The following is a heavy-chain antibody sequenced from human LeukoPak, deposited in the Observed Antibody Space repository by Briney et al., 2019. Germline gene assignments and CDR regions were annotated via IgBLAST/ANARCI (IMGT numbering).Heavy chain of an antibody. Sequence: PSETLSLTCTVSGGSIGSYYWSWIRQPPGKGLEWIGYIFYSGTTYYNPSLKSRVTMSLDTSGSQFSLRLKSLTAADTAVYYCARQIIRGQYLVHFDYWSQGILVTVSS. J-gene: IGHJ4*02. D-gene: IGHD6-13*01. CDR2: IFYSGTT. CDR3: ARQIIRGQYLVHFDY. V-gene: IGHV4-59*08. CDR1: GGSIGSYY.